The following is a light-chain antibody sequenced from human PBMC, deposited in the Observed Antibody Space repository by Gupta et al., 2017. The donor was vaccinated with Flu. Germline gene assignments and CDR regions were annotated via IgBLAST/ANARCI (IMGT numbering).Light chain of an antibody. CDR3: AAWDDSLNGVL. CDR1: TSNIGSET. CDR2: SDN. J-gene: IGLJ2*01. V-gene: IGLV1-44*01. Sequence: QSVLTQPPSVSGTPGQRVTISCSGSTSNIGSETVHWYQQLPGTAPNLLIYSDNQRPSGVPDRFSGSKSGTSASLAISGLQSEDEADYYCAAWDDSLNGVLFGGGTKLTVL.